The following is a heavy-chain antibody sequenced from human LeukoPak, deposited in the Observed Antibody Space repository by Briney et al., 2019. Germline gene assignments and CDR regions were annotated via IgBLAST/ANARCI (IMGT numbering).Heavy chain of an antibody. J-gene: IGHJ4*02. CDR1: GGSISSGGYY. CDR2: IYHSGST. D-gene: IGHD3-16*01. V-gene: IGHV4-30-2*01. Sequence: SQTVSLTCTVSGGSISSGGYYWSWIRQPPGKGLEWIGYIYHSGSTYYNPSLKSRVTISVDRSKNQFSLKLSSVTAADTAVYYCARVATRDPLGYWGQGTLVTVSS. CDR3: ARVATRDPLGY.